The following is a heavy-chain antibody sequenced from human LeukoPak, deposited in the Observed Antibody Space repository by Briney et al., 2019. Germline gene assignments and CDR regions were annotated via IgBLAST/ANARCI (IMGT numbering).Heavy chain of an antibody. CDR1: GFTFSSYA. V-gene: IGHV3-64*01. D-gene: IGHD3-22*01. CDR3: AKRRYDSSGSD. CDR2: ISSNGGST. Sequence: GGSLRLSCAASGFTFSSYAMHWVRQAPGKGLEYVSAISSNGGSTYYANSVKGRFTISRDNSKNTLYLQMNSLRAEDTAVYYCAKRRYDSSGSDWGQGTLVTVSS. J-gene: IGHJ4*02.